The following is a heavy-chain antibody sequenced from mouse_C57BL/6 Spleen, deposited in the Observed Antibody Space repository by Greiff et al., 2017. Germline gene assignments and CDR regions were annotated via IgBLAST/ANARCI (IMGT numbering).Heavy chain of an antibody. CDR1: GFTFSDYY. J-gene: IGHJ1*03. D-gene: IGHD1-1*01. CDR3: ARHYGSSYAGYFDV. CDR2: ISNGGGST. V-gene: IGHV5-12*01. Sequence: EVKLVESGGGLVQPGGSLKLSCAASGFTFSDYYMYWVRQTPEKRLEWVAYISNGGGSTYYPDTVKGRFTISRDNAKNTLYLQMSRLKSEDTAMYYCARHYGSSYAGYFDVWGTGTTVTVSS.